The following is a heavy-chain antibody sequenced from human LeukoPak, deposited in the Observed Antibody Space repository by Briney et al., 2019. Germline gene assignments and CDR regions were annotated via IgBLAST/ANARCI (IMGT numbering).Heavy chain of an antibody. CDR1: GGSFSGYY. CDR3: ARRGSGKYFDQ. J-gene: IGHJ4*02. Sequence: PSETLSLTCAVYGGSFSGYYWSWIRQPPGKGLEWIGEINHSGSTNYNPSLKSRVTISVDTSKNQFSLKLSSVTAADTAVYYCARRGSGKYFDQWGQGTLVTVSS. V-gene: IGHV4-34*01. D-gene: IGHD3-10*01. CDR2: INHSGST.